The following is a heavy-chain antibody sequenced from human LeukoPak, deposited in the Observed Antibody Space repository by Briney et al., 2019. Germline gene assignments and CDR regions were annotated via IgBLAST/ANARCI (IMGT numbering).Heavy chain of an antibody. J-gene: IGHJ6*02. CDR2: IFPFFGTP. CDR1: GGTLSSYA. V-gene: IGHV1-69*13. Sequence: SVKVSCKDSGGTLSSYAISWVRQAPGQGLEWMGGIFPFFGTPNYAQKFQGRLTLIADESTNMAYMELSGLRSEDTAIYYCAREKREPPYYYFGLDVWGQGTTVTVSS. D-gene: IGHD3-10*01. CDR3: AREKREPPYYYFGLDV.